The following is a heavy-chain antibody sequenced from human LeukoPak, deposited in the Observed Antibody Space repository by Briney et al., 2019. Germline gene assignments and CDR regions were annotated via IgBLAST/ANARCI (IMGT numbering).Heavy chain of an antibody. CDR2: ISGSGGST. J-gene: IGHJ4*02. CDR1: GFTFSSYA. Sequence: GGSLRLSCAASGFTFSSYAMSWVRQAPGKGLEWVSAISGSGGSTYYADSVKGRFTISRDNSKNTLYLQMNSLRAEDTAVYYCAKDLPGYCSSTSCLKIDYWGQGTLVTVSS. V-gene: IGHV3-23*01. D-gene: IGHD2-2*01. CDR3: AKDLPGYCSSTSCLKIDY.